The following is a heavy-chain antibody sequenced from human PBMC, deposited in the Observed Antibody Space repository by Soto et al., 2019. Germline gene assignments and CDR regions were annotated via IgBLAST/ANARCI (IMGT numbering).Heavy chain of an antibody. CDR2: IIPILGIA. V-gene: IGHV1-69*02. D-gene: IGHD2-21*01. Sequence: QVQLVQSGAEVKKPGSSVKVSCKASGGTFSSYTISWLRQAPGQGLEWMGRIIPILGIANYAQKFQGRVTITADKSTSTAYMELSSLRSEDTAVYYCASSLIGRSTCDYWGQGTLVTVSS. CDR3: ASSLIGRSTCDY. J-gene: IGHJ4*02. CDR1: GGTFSSYT.